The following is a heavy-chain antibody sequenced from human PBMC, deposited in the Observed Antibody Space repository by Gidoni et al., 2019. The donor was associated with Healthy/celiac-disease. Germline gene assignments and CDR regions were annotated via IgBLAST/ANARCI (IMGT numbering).Heavy chain of an antibody. CDR2: INSDGGGT. CDR1: GLTFSSDG. J-gene: IGHJ6*02. CDR3: AKDGGGYSSSWYEGWYYYGMDV. V-gene: IGHV3-74*01. D-gene: IGHD6-13*01. Sequence: EVQLVESGGGLVQPGGSLRLSCAASGLTFSSDGRHWVRQAPGKGLVWGSRINSDGGGTTYADSVEGRFTISRDNAKNTLYLQINSLTAEDTAVYYCAKDGGGYSSSWYEGWYYYGMDVWGQGTTVTVSS.